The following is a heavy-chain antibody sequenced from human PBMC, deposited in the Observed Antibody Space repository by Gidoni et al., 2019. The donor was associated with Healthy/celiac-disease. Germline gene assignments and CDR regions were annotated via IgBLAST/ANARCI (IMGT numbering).Heavy chain of an antibody. CDR3: TTDRGYSSDY. CDR1: GFTFSNAW. CDR2: IKSKTDGGTT. Sequence: EVQLVESGGGLVKPGGSLRLSCAASGFTFSNAWMSWVREDTGKGLEWVGRIKSKTDGGTTDYAAPVKGRFTISRDDSKNTLYLQMNSLKTEDTAVYYCTTDRGYSSDYWGQGTLVTVSS. J-gene: IGHJ4*02. D-gene: IGHD5-18*01. V-gene: IGHV3-15*01.